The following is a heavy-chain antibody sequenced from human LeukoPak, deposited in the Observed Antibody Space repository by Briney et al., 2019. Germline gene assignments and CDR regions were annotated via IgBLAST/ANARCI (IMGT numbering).Heavy chain of an antibody. Sequence: GASVKVSFKASGCTFSSYAISWVRQAPGQGLEWMGRIIPILGIANYAQKFQGRVTITADKSTSTAYMELRSLRSEDTAVYYCARGRCSSTSCYFDYWGQGTLVTVSS. J-gene: IGHJ4*02. CDR3: ARGRCSSTSCYFDY. V-gene: IGHV1-69*04. CDR2: IIPILGIA. CDR1: GCTFSSYA. D-gene: IGHD2-2*01.